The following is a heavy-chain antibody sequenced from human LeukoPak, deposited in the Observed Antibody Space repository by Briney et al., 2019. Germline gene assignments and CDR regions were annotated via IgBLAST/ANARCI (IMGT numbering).Heavy chain of an antibody. Sequence: GRSLRLSCAASGFSFRSKTMHWVRQAPDKGLEWVALIYYDGSEQYYADSVKGRLTISRDNSLNTLYLQMDNLRIEDTAVYYCARDRLSSVIGTAFFGMDFWGHGTTVTVSS. CDR2: IYYDGSEQ. J-gene: IGHJ6*02. CDR3: ARDRLSSVIGTAFFGMDF. CDR1: GFSFRSKT. V-gene: IGHV3-30*04. D-gene: IGHD1-7*01.